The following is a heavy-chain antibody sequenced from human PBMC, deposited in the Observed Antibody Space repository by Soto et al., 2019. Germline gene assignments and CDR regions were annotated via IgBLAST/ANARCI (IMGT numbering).Heavy chain of an antibody. Sequence: QVQLVESGGGVVQPGRPLRLSCVASTSTFSTYGMHWVRQAPGKGLEWVAVISYDSISTGYGDSVRGRFTISRDNSKNTLYLQMNSLTSEDTAVYYCAREAGCNGGECNVCFDDWGQGTLVTVSS. CDR2: ISYDSIST. CDR1: TSTFSTYG. J-gene: IGHJ4*02. V-gene: IGHV3-30*03. D-gene: IGHD2-8*02. CDR3: AREAGCNGGECNVCFDD.